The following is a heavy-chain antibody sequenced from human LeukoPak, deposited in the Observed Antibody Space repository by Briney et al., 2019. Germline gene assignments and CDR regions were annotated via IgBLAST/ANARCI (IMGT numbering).Heavy chain of an antibody. V-gene: IGHV4-4*07. J-gene: IGHJ3*02. CDR3: ARQGAAAIHSGSFDI. CDR2: INTSGST. D-gene: IGHD2-2*01. Sequence: SETLSLTCTGSGASSNSYYWSWIRQTAGKRLEWIGPINTSGSTNYNPSLKSRVTTSVDTSKNQFSLKLTSVTAADTAVYYCARQGAAAIHSGSFDIWGQGTMVTVSS. CDR1: GASSNSYY.